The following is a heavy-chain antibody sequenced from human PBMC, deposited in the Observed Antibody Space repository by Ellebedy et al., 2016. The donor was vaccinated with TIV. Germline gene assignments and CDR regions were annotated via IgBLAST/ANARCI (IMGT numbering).Heavy chain of an antibody. D-gene: IGHD6-6*01. CDR2: INPSGGST. J-gene: IGHJ6*02. V-gene: IGHV1-46*01. Sequence: ASVKVSCRASGYTFTSYYMHWVRQAPGQGLEWMGIINPSGGSTSYAQKFQGRVTMTRDTSTSTVYMELSSLRSEDTAVYYCARSSRSSSQSDYYYGMDVWGQGTTVTVSS. CDR3: ARSSRSSSQSDYYYGMDV. CDR1: GYTFTSYY.